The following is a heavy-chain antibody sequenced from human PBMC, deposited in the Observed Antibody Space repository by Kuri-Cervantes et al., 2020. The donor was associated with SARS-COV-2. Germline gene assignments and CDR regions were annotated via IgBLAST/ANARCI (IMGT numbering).Heavy chain of an antibody. Sequence: GESLKISCAASGFTFSSYSMNWVRQAPGKGLEWVSSISSSSSYIYYADSVKGRFTISRDNAKNSLYLQMNSLRAEDTAVYYCARDRPEVVPLYYFNSWGQGTLVTVSS. CDR2: ISSSSSYI. CDR3: ARDRPEVVPLYYFNS. D-gene: IGHD3-22*01. J-gene: IGHJ4*02. CDR1: GFTFSSYS. V-gene: IGHV3-21*01.